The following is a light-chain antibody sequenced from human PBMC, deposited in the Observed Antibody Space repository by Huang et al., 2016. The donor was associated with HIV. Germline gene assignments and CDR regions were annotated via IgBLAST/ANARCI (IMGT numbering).Light chain of an antibody. J-gene: IGKJ1*01. Sequence: EIVLTQSPATLSVFPGERATLSCRASQSVSRTLAWYQQKPGQTPRLLSYGAITRATGIPARFSGSGSGTEFTLTISSLQSEDFAVYDCQQYNDWRTFGQGTKVEIK. V-gene: IGKV3-15*01. CDR1: QSVSRT. CDR3: QQYNDWRT. CDR2: GAI.